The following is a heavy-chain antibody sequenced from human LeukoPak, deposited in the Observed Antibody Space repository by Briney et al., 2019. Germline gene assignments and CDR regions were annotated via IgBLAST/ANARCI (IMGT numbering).Heavy chain of an antibody. D-gene: IGHD5-18*01. V-gene: IGHV3-30*18. CDR2: ISYDGSNK. CDR3: AKDPRGYSYGLDY. CDR1: GFTFSSYV. Sequence: GRSLRLSCAASGFTFSSYVMHWVRQAPGKGLEWVAVISYDGSNKYYADSVKGRFTISRDNSKNTLYLQMNSLRAEDTAVYYCAKDPRGYSYGLDYWGQGTLVTVSS. J-gene: IGHJ4*02.